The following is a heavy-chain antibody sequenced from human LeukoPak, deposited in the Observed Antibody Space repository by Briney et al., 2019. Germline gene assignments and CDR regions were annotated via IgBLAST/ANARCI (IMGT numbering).Heavy chain of an antibody. D-gene: IGHD3-22*01. CDR3: ATGYYYDSGGYYQN. V-gene: IGHV1-24*01. CDR1: GYTLTELS. J-gene: IGHJ4*02. Sequence: ASVKVSCKVSGYTLTELSMHWVRRAPGKGLEWMGGFDPEDGETIYAQKFQGRVTMTEDTSTDTAYMELSSLRSEDTAVYYCATGYYYDSGGYYQNWGQGTLVTVSS. CDR2: FDPEDGET.